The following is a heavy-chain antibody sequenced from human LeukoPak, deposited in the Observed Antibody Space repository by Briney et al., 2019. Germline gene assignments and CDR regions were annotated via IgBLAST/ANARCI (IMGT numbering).Heavy chain of an antibody. CDR1: GFTFSSYA. CDR2: ISYDGSNK. J-gene: IGHJ4*02. CDR3: ARGPVYYDFWSGYIDY. D-gene: IGHD3-3*01. Sequence: GGSLRLSCAASGFTFSSYAMHWVRQAPGKGLEWVAVISYDGSNKYYADSVKGRFTISRDNSKNTLYLQMNSLRAEDTAVYYCARGPVYYDFWSGYIDYWGQGTLVTVSS. V-gene: IGHV3-30-3*01.